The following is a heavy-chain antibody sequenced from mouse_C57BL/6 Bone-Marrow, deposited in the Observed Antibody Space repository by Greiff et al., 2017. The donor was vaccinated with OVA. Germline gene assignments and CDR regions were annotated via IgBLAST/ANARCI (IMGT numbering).Heavy chain of an antibody. CDR1: GFPLTSYG. J-gene: IGHJ2*01. CDR2: IWRGGST. Sequence: LVESGPGLVQPSQSLSITCTVSGFPLTSYGVHWVRQSPGKGLEWLGVIWRGGSTDYNAAFMSRLSITKDNSKSQVFFKMNSLQADDTAIYYCAKLNYYGSLDYWGQGTTLTVSS. CDR3: AKLNYYGSLDY. V-gene: IGHV2-5*01. D-gene: IGHD1-1*01.